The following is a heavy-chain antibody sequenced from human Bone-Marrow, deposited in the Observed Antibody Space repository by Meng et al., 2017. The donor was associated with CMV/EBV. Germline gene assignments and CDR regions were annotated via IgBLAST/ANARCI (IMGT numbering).Heavy chain of an antibody. CDR2: ISSSSSYI. Sequence: GECLKISCAASGFTFSSYSMNWVRQAPGKGLEWVSSISSSSSYIYYADSVKGRFTISRDNAKNSLYLQMNSLRAEDTAVYYCARSRFWAAAGTTAFDYWGQRTLVTVSS. CDR3: ARSRFWAAAGTTAFDY. J-gene: IGHJ4*02. CDR1: GFTFSSYS. V-gene: IGHV3-21*01. D-gene: IGHD6-13*01.